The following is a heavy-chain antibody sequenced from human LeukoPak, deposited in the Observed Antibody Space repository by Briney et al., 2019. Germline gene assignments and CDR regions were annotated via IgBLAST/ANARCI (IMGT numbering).Heavy chain of an antibody. CDR2: IIPIFGTA. Sequence: SVKVSCKASGGTFSSYAISWVRQAPGQGLEWMGGIIPIFGTANYAQKFQGRVTITPDESTSTAYMELSSLRSEDTAVYYCARGEFIAAAGTVGFDPWGQGTLVAVSS. J-gene: IGHJ5*02. CDR3: ARGEFIAAAGTVGFDP. D-gene: IGHD6-13*01. V-gene: IGHV1-69*13. CDR1: GGTFSSYA.